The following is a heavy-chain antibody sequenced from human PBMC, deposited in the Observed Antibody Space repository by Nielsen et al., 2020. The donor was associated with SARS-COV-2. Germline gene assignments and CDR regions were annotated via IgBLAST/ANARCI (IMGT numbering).Heavy chain of an antibody. CDR2: IIPIFGTA. CDR1: GGTFSSYA. V-gene: IGHV1-69*13. CDR3: ARNPRYFLYGMDV. J-gene: IGHJ6*02. Sequence: SVKVSCKASGGTFSSYAISWVRQAPGQGLEWMGGIIPIFGTANYAQKFQGRVTITADESTSTAYMELSSLRSEDTAVYYCARNPRYFLYGMDVWGQGTTVTVSS. D-gene: IGHD3-9*01.